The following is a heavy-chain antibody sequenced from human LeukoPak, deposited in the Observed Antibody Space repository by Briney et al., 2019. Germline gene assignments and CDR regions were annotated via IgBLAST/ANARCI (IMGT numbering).Heavy chain of an antibody. CDR2: IYYSGST. J-gene: IGHJ4*02. CDR1: GGSISSYY. D-gene: IGHD2-21*02. Sequence: ASETLSLTCTVSGGSISSYYWSWIRQPPGKGLEWIGYIYYSGSTYYNPSLKSRVTISVDTSKNQFSLKLSSVTAADTAVYYCARLVVVTAIGADYWGQGTLVTVSS. CDR3: ARLVVVTAIGADY. V-gene: IGHV4-59*08.